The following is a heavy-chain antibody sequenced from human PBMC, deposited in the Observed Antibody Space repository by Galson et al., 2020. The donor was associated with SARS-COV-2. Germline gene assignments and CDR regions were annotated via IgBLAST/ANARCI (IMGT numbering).Heavy chain of an antibody. D-gene: IGHD3-10*01. J-gene: IGHJ6*02. Sequence: KIGESLKISCKGSGYTFDTYWIGWVHQMPGRGLEWMGIIYPGDSETRYSPSFEGQVTISADKSINTAFLQWSSLKASDTGMYYCARVGRTVRGRYFLDVMDVWGQGTTVTVSS. CDR1: GYTFDTYW. CDR3: ARVGRTVRGRYFLDVMDV. CDR2: IYPGDSET. V-gene: IGHV5-51*07.